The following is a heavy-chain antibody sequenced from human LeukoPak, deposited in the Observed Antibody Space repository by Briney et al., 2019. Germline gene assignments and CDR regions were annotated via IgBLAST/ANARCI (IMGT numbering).Heavy chain of an antibody. CDR1: GFTFSSYW. CDR3: AKDLSGSYYIPDY. CDR2: IKQDGSEK. J-gene: IGHJ4*02. D-gene: IGHD1-26*01. V-gene: IGHV3-7*01. Sequence: PGGSLRLSCAASGFTFSSYWMSWVRQAPGKGLEWVANIKQDGSEKYYVDSVKGRFTISRDNAKNSLYLQMNSLRAEDTAVYYCAKDLSGSYYIPDYWGQGTLVTVSS.